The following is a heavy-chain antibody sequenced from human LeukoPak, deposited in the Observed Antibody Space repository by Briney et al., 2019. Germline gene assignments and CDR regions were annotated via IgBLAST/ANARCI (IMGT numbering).Heavy chain of an antibody. V-gene: IGHV3-15*01. CDR3: TTDMYYYDSSGSDY. CDR2: IKSKTDGGTT. D-gene: IGHD3-22*01. J-gene: IGHJ4*02. Sequence: GGSLGLSCAASGFTFSNAWMSWVRQAPGKGLEWVGRIKSKTDGGTTDYAAPVKGRFTISRDDSKNTLYLQMNSLKTEDTAVYYCTTDMYYYDSSGSDYWGQGTLVTVSS. CDR1: GFTFSNAW.